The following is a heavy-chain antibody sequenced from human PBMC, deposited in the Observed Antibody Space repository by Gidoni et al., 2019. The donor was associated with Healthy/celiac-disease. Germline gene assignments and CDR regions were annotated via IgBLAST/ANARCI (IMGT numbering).Heavy chain of an antibody. D-gene: IGHD3-3*01. CDR2: ISRSSSYI. CDR3: ARDRGYDFWSGYLGKYGMDV. J-gene: IGHJ6*02. V-gene: IGHV3-21*01. Sequence: EVQLVESGGGLVKPGGSLRLSCAASGFTFSSYSMNWVRQAPGKGLAWVSSISRSSSYIYYADSVKGRFTISRDNAKNSLYLQMNSLRAEDTAVYYCARDRGYDFWSGYLGKYGMDVWGQGTTVTVSS. CDR1: GFTFSSYS.